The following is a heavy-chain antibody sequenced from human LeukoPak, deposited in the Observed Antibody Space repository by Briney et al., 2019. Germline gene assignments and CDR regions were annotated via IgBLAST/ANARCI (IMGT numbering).Heavy chain of an antibody. CDR2: IYYSGST. Sequence: SETLSLTCTVSGGSLSSYYWSWIRQPPGKGLEWIGYIYYSGSTNHNPSLKSRVTISVDTSKNQFSLKLSSVTAADTAVYYCARERRMRGFDYWGQGTLVTVSS. J-gene: IGHJ4*02. V-gene: IGHV4-59*01. D-gene: IGHD2-15*01. CDR1: GGSLSSYY. CDR3: ARERRMRGFDY.